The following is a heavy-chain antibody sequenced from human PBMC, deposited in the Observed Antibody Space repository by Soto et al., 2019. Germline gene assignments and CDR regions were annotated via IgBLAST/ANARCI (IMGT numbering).Heavy chain of an antibody. J-gene: IGHJ4*02. Sequence: PGGSLRLSCAASGFTFSSYAMSWVRQAPGKGLEWVSAISGSGGSTYYADSVKGRFTISRDNSKSTLYLQMNSLRAEDTAVYYCAKASIVVVPAASDYWGQGTLVTVSS. CDR3: AKASIVVVPAASDY. CDR2: ISGSGGST. CDR1: GFTFSSYA. V-gene: IGHV3-23*01. D-gene: IGHD2-2*01.